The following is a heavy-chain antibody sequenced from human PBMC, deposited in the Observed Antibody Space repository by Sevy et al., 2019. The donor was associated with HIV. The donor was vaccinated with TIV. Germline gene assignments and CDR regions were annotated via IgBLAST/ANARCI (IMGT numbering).Heavy chain of an antibody. V-gene: IGHV6-1*01. J-gene: IGHJ4*02. Sequence: SQTLSLTCAISGDSVSSNRAAWNWIRQSPSRGLEWLGRTNYRSKWYNDYAVSVKSRITINPDTSKNQFSLQLNSVTPEDTAVFYCAREDYYDDNGYYYFDYWGQGTLVTVSS. CDR1: GDSVSSNRAA. D-gene: IGHD3-22*01. CDR2: TNYRSKWYN. CDR3: AREDYYDDNGYYYFDY.